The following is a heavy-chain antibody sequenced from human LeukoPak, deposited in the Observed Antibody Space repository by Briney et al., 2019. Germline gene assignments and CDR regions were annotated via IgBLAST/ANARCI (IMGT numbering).Heavy chain of an antibody. J-gene: IGHJ5*02. CDR2: IFDSGST. CDR1: GGSITGYY. Sequence: SETLSLTCTVSGGSITGYYWTWIRQPPGKGLEWIGYIFDSGSTNYNPSLKSRVTMSVDSSNTEFSLRLNSVAAADTAVYYCARVFRGAVTSNWFDPWGQGTLVTVSS. D-gene: IGHD4-17*01. CDR3: ARVFRGAVTSNWFDP. V-gene: IGHV4-59*01.